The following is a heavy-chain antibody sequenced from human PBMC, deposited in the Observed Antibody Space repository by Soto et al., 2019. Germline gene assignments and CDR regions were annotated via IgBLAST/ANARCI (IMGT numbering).Heavy chain of an antibody. V-gene: IGHV3-11*06. CDR1: GFTFSDYY. CDR3: ARDPRESTAWHYYYYGMDV. D-gene: IGHD5-18*01. CDR2: ISSSSSYT. J-gene: IGHJ6*02. Sequence: GGSLRLSCAASGFTFSDYYVSWIRQAPGKGLEWVSYISSSSSYTNYADSVKGRFTISRDNAKNSLYLQMNSLRAEDTAVYYCARDPRESTAWHYYYYGMDVWGQGTTVTVSS.